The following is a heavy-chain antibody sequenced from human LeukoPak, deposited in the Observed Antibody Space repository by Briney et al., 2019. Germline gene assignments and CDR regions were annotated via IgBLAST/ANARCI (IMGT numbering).Heavy chain of an antibody. J-gene: IGHJ4*02. Sequence: PGGSLRLSCAASGFTFSNYWMTWVRQAPGKGLEWVAHINQDGSKEYYMDSVKARFTISRDNAKNSLSLQMNSLRAEDTAVYYCARLLSNTFYYGSGSHLDYWGQGTLVTVSS. D-gene: IGHD3-10*01. V-gene: IGHV3-7*01. CDR1: GFTFSNYW. CDR2: INQDGSKE. CDR3: ARLLSNTFYYGSGSHLDY.